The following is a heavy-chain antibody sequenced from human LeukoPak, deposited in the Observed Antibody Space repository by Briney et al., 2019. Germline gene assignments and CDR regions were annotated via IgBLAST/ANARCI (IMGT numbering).Heavy chain of an antibody. J-gene: IGHJ6*03. CDR2: INHSGST. CDR3: ARRAYGSGNYRKSRQGLGYMDV. CDR1: GGSFSGYY. D-gene: IGHD3-10*01. V-gene: IGHV4-34*01. Sequence: SETLSLTCAVYGGSFSGYYWSWIRQPPGKGLEWIGEINHSGSTNYNPSLKSRVTISVDTSKNQFSLKLSSVTAADTAVYYCARRAYGSGNYRKSRQGLGYMDVWGKGTTVAISS.